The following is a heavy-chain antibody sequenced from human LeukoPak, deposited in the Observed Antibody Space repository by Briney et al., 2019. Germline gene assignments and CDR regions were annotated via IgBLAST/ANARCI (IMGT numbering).Heavy chain of an antibody. CDR2: ISGSGGST. D-gene: IGHD3-22*01. Sequence: GGSLRLSCAASGFTFSSYAMSWVRQAPGKGLEWVSAISGSGGSTYYADSVKGRFTISRDNSKNTLYLQMNSLRAEDTAVYYCAKDQDYYDSSGYYGVYRPDAFDIWGQGTMVTVSS. CDR3: AKDQDYYDSSGYYGVYRPDAFDI. V-gene: IGHV3-23*01. J-gene: IGHJ3*02. CDR1: GFTFSSYA.